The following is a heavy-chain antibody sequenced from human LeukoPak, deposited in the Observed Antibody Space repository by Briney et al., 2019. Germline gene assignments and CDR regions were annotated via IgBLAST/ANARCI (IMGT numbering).Heavy chain of an antibody. J-gene: IGHJ4*02. CDR1: GYRFTTYW. CDR2: IYPGDSDT. CDR3: ARYYGDRFYFDY. D-gene: IGHD4-17*01. Sequence: GESLQISCKGSGYRFTTYWIAWVRQMPGKGLEWMGIIYPGDSDTRYSPSFQGRVTISADKSISTAYLQWSSLKASDTAMFYCARYYGDRFYFDYWGQGTLVTVSS. V-gene: IGHV5-51*01.